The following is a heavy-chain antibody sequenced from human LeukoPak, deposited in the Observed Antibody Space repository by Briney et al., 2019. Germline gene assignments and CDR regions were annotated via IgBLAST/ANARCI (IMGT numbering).Heavy chain of an antibody. V-gene: IGHV1-18*01. CDR2: ISAYNGNT. CDR1: GYTFTSYG. D-gene: IGHD6-13*01. CDR3: ARDLIATAGDWFDP. Sequence: GASVKVSCKASGYTFTSYGISWVRQAPGQGLEWMGWISAYNGNTNYAQNLQGRVTMTTDTSTSTAYMELRSLRSDDTAVYYCARDLIATAGDWFDPWGQGTLVTVSS. J-gene: IGHJ5*02.